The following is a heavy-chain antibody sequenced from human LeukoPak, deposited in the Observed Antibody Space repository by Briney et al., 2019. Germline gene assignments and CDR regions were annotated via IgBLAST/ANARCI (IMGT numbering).Heavy chain of an antibody. CDR1: GGSISSYY. D-gene: IGHD3-10*01. CDR3: ARLSGY. V-gene: IGHV4-59*12. J-gene: IGHJ4*02. Sequence: SETLSLTCTVSGGSISSYYWSWIRQPPGKGLEWIGYIYYSGSTNYNPSLKSRVTISVDTSKNQFSLKLSSVTAADTAVYYCARLSGYWGQGTLVTVSS. CDR2: IYYSGST.